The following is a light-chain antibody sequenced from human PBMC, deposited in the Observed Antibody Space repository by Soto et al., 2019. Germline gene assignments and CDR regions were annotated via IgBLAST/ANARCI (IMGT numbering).Light chain of an antibody. CDR1: SSDVGAYNY. CDR2: EVS. J-gene: IGLJ1*01. V-gene: IGLV2-14*01. Sequence: QSALTQLPSASGSPGQSVTICCSGTSSDVGAYNYVSWYQQHPGKAPKLIIYEVSHRPSGVSNRFSGSKSGNTASLTISGLRAEDEADYYCSSYSTGSTLVVFGSGTKVTVL. CDR3: SSYSTGSTLVV.